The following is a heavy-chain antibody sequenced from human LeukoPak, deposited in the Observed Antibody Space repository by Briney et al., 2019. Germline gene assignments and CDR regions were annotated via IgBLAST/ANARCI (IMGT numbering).Heavy chain of an antibody. D-gene: IGHD6-6*01. CDR1: GFTFSSYG. CDR3: ARDSKSIAARDYYYGMDV. Sequence: GGSLRLSCAASGFTFSSYGMHWVRQAPGKGLEWVAVIWYDGSNKYYADSVKGRFTISRDNSKNTLYLQMNSLRAEDTAVYYCARDSKSIAARDYYYGMDVWGQGTTVTVSS. CDR2: IWYDGSNK. J-gene: IGHJ6*02. V-gene: IGHV3-33*01.